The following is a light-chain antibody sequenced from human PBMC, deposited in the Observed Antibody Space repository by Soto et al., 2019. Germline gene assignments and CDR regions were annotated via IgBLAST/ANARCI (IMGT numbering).Light chain of an antibody. CDR3: QQYGSSPVT. CDR2: GAS. V-gene: IGKV3-20*01. Sequence: EIVLTQSPATLSLSPGERATLSCRASQGVSSYLAWYQQKPGQAPRLLIYGASSRATGIPDRFSGSGSGTDFTLTISRLEPEDFAVYYCQQYGSSPVTFGQGTRLEI. J-gene: IGKJ5*01. CDR1: QGVSSY.